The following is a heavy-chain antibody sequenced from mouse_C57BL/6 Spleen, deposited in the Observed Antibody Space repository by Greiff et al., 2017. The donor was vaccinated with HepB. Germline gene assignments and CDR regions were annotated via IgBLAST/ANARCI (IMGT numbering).Heavy chain of an antibody. V-gene: IGHV5-4*01. J-gene: IGHJ3*01. Sequence: EVKLVESGGGLVKPGGSLKLSCAASGFTFSSYAMSWVRQTPEQRLEWVATISDGGSYTYYPDNVKGRFTISRDNAKNNLYLQMSHLKSEDTAMYYCARDSLSWFAYWGQGTLVTVSA. CDR2: ISDGGSYT. CDR3: ARDSLSWFAY. CDR1: GFTFSSYA. D-gene: IGHD6-1*01.